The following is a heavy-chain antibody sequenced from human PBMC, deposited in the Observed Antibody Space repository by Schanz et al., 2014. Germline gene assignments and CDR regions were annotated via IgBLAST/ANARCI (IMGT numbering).Heavy chain of an antibody. CDR1: GGSFSGYY. Sequence: QVQLQQWGAGLLKPSETLSLTCAVYGGSFSGYYWTWIRQPPGKGLEWIGEIHHSGSTNYNPSLKIRVPISMDTSKNQFSLKLSSVTAADTAVYYCARGEWSTSQFDYWGHGTLVTVSS. J-gene: IGHJ4*01. CDR3: ARGEWSTSQFDY. CDR2: IHHSGST. D-gene: IGHD2-2*01. V-gene: IGHV4-34*01.